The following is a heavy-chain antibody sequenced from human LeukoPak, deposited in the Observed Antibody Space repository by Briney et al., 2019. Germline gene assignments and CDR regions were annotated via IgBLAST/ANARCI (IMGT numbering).Heavy chain of an antibody. V-gene: IGHV3-20*04. CDR2: INWSGGRT. Sequence: GGSLRLSCAVSGFTFDDYGMSWVRQAPGKGLEWVSGINWSGGRTGYADSLKGRFTISRDNAKNTLYLQMNSLRDEDTALYYCARDLATSDNWGQGTLVTVSS. CDR1: GFTFDDYG. CDR3: ARDLATSDN. J-gene: IGHJ4*02. D-gene: IGHD3-3*02.